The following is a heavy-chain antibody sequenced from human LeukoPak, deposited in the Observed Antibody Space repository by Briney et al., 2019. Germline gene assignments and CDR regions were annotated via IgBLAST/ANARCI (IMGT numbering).Heavy chain of an antibody. CDR3: ARGLRGWFGELLFFWFDP. J-gene: IGHJ5*02. D-gene: IGHD3-10*01. CDR2: INPNSGGT. V-gene: IGHV1-2*02. Sequence: ASVKVSCKASGYTFTGYYMHWVRQAPGQGLEWMGWINPNSGGTNYAQKFQGRVTMTRDTSISTAYMELSRLRSDDTAVYYCARGLRGWFGELLFFWFDPWGQGTLVTVSS. CDR1: GYTFTGYY.